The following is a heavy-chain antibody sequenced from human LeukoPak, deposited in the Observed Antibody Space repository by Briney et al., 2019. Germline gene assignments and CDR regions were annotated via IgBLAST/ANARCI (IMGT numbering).Heavy chain of an antibody. D-gene: IGHD5-18*01. CDR1: GFTFSSYE. V-gene: IGHV3-48*03. CDR2: ISSSGSTI. J-gene: IGHJ4*02. CDR3: ARDRVVDTAMAHFDY. Sequence: PGGSLRLSCAASGFTFSSYEVNWVRQAPGKGLEWVSYISSSGSTIYYADSVKGRFTISRDNAKNSLYLQMNSLRAEDTAVYYCARDRVVDTAMAHFDYWGQGTLVTVSS.